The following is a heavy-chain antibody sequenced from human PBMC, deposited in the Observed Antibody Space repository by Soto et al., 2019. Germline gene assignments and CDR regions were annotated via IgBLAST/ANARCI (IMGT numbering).Heavy chain of an antibody. J-gene: IGHJ6*03. Sequence: PGGSLRLSCAASGFTFGSYVMTWVRQAPGKGLEWVSSISGSSGGIYYADSVRGRFTVSRDNSKNMLYLQMSSLRAEDSAVYHCVKYGRYFTGPTCYYFYYGDVWGKGTAVTVSS. CDR3: VKYGRYFTGPTCYYFYYGDV. D-gene: IGHD2-8*02. V-gene: IGHV3-23*01. CDR1: GFTFGSYV. CDR2: ISGSSGGI.